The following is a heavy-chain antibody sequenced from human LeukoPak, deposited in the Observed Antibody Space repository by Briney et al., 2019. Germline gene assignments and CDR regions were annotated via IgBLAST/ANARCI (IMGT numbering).Heavy chain of an antibody. CDR1: GYTLTELS. CDR2: FDPEDGET. D-gene: IGHD3-10*01. CDR3: ASMLVGELLYDAFDI. Sequence: ASVKVSCKVSGYTLTELSMHWVRQGPRQGLEWMGGFDPEDGETIYAQKFQGRVTMTEDTSTDTAYMELSSLRSEDTAVYYCASMLVGELLYDAFDIWGQGTMVTVSS. J-gene: IGHJ3*02. V-gene: IGHV1-24*01.